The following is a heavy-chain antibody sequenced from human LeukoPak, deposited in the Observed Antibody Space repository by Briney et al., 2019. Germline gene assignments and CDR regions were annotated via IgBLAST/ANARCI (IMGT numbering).Heavy chain of an antibody. Sequence: GGSLRLSCAASGFTFSSYGMHWVRQAPGKGLEWVSSISSSSSYIYYADSVRGRFTISRDNAKNSLYLQMNNLRPEDTAVYYCAREIFWSGYFSNLHFDYWGQGTLVTVSS. V-gene: IGHV3-21*06. J-gene: IGHJ4*02. CDR1: GFTFSSYG. CDR2: ISSSSSYI. D-gene: IGHD3-3*01. CDR3: AREIFWSGYFSNLHFDY.